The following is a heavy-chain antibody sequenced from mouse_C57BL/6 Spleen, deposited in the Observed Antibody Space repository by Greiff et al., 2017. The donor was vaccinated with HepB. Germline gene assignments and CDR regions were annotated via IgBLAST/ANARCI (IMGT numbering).Heavy chain of an antibody. CDR3: ARASYDGYAWFAY. D-gene: IGHD2-3*01. V-gene: IGHV3-6*01. J-gene: IGHJ3*01. CDR1: GYSITSGYY. CDR2: ISYDGSN. Sequence: EVKLQESGPGLVKPSQSLSLTCSVTGYSITSGYYWNWIRQFPGNKLEWMGYISYDGSNNYNPSLKNRISITRDTSKNQFFLKLNSVTTEDTATYYCARASYDGYAWFAYWGQGTLVTVSA.